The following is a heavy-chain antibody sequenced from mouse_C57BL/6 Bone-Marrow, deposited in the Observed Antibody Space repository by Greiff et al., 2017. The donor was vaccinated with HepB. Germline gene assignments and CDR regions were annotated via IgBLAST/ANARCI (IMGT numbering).Heavy chain of an antibody. CDR3: ARRGLRRGGY. D-gene: IGHD2-4*01. V-gene: IGHV1-81*01. CDR1: GYTFTSYG. CDR2: IYPRSGNT. J-gene: IGHJ2*01. Sequence: KQSGAELARPGASVKLSCKASGYTFTSYGISWVKQRTGQGLEWIGEIYPRSGNTYYNEKFKGKATLTADKSSSTAYMELRSLTSEDSAVYFCARRGLRRGGYWGQGTTLTVSS.